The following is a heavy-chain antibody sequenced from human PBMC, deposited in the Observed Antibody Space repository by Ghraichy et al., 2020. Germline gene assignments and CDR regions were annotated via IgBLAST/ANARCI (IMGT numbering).Heavy chain of an antibody. CDR3: ARDLSYYYDTSGWGWFDP. Sequence: LSLTCAVTGGSVSNFYWTWIRQPPGKGLEWIGHIHYKGTSNHNPSLTSRVILSVNTSKNQVSLRLFSVTAADTATYFCARDLSYYYDTSGWGWFDPWVQGTTVIVSS. V-gene: IGHV4-59*02. CDR1: GGSVSNFY. CDR2: IHYKGTS. J-gene: IGHJ5*02. D-gene: IGHD3-22*01.